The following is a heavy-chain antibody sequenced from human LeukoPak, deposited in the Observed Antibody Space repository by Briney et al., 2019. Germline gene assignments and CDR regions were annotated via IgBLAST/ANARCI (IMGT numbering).Heavy chain of an antibody. CDR2: IKQDGSEK. J-gene: IGHJ4*02. Sequence: GGSLRLSCAASGFTFSGYWMSWVRQAPGKGLEWVANIKQDGSEKYYVDSVKGRFTISRDNAKNSLYLQMNSLRAEDTAVYYCARVYYDFWSGYYTVGRYFDYWGQETLVTVSS. V-gene: IGHV3-7*01. D-gene: IGHD3-3*01. CDR1: GFTFSGYW. CDR3: ARVYYDFWSGYYTVGRYFDY.